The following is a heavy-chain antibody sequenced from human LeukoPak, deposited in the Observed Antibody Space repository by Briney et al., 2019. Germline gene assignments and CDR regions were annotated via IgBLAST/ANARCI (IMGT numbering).Heavy chain of an antibody. CDR2: IYTSGST. V-gene: IGHV4-61*02. CDR3: ARGGGATRIDY. D-gene: IGHD5-12*01. J-gene: IGHJ4*02. CDR1: GDSIRSGTYY. Sequence: SQTLSLTCSVSGDSIRSGTYYWSWIRQPAGKGLEWIGRIYTSGSTSYNPSLKSRVTISADTSKNQFSLKLTSGTAADTAVYYCARGGGATRIDYWGQGTLVTVSS.